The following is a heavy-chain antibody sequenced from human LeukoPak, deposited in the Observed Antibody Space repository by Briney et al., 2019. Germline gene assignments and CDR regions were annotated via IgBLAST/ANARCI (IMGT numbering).Heavy chain of an antibody. D-gene: IGHD6-19*01. V-gene: IGHV4-61*02. J-gene: IGHJ2*01. CDR3: AGAVAGITGNSDL. Sequence: KPSQTLSLTCTVSGGSISSGSYYWSWIRQPAGKGLEWIGRIYTSGSTNYNPSLKSRVTISVDTSKNQFSLKLSSVTAADTAVYYCAGAVAGITGNSDLWGRGTLVTVSS. CDR1: GGSISSGSYY. CDR2: IYTSGST.